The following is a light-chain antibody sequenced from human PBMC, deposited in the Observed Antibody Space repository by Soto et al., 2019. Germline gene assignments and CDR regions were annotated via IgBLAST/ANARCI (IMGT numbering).Light chain of an antibody. Sequence: DIPMTQSPASLSASVGDRVTISCQASQDISRYLNWYQHKPGRAPQLLINDVSSLETGVPSRFSATVSGTEFTLTINGLQPEDLATYYCQQYDIPPSTFGGGTKVAIK. CDR3: QQYDIPPST. J-gene: IGKJ4*01. CDR2: DVS. CDR1: QDISRY. V-gene: IGKV1-33*01.